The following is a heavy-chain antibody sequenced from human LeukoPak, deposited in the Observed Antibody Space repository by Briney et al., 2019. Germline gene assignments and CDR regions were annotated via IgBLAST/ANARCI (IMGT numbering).Heavy chain of an antibody. Sequence: GGSLRLSCAVSGFTFSSYWMNWVRQAPGKGLEWVASMKQDGGEKSYVDSVKGRFTISRDNAKNSLYLQMSGLRAEDTAVYYCARDGTAAGLYFDLWGQGTLVTVSS. J-gene: IGHJ4*01. V-gene: IGHV3-7*01. CDR3: ARDGTAAGLYFDL. CDR1: GFTFSSYW. CDR2: MKQDGGEK. D-gene: IGHD6-13*01.